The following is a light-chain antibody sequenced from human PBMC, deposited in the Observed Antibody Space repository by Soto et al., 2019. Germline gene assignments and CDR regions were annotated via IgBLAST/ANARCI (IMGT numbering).Light chain of an antibody. CDR1: QSISSW. CDR2: DAS. Sequence: DIQMTQSPSTLSASVGDRVTITCRASQSISSWLAWYQQKPGKAPKLLISDASSLESGVPSRFSGDRSGTEFTLTNNSMHPEDVATYFCQQFSRYWTFGQGTRVEIK. V-gene: IGKV1-5*01. J-gene: IGKJ1*01. CDR3: QQFSRYWT.